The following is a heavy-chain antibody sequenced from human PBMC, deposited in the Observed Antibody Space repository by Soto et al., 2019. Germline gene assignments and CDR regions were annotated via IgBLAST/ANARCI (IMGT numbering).Heavy chain of an antibody. CDR2: IYYSGST. J-gene: IGHJ4*02. V-gene: IGHV4-31*03. CDR1: GGSISSGGYY. Sequence: SETLSLTCTVSGGSISSGGYYWSWIRQHPXKGLEWIGYIYYSGSTYYNPSLKSRVTISVDTSKNQFSLKLSSVTAADTAVYYCARGTYCGGDCYSDFDYWGQGTLVTVSS. D-gene: IGHD2-21*02. CDR3: ARGTYCGGDCYSDFDY.